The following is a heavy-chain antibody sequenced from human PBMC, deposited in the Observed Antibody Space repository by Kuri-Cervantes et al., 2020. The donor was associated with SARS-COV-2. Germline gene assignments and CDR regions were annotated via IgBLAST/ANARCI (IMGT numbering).Heavy chain of an antibody. CDR3: ARTYDTVTGDAFDI. CDR1: GGSIGSYY. J-gene: IGHJ3*02. V-gene: IGHV4-38-2*02. Sequence: ESLKNSCTVSGGSIGSYYWGWIRQPPGKGLEWIGSIYHSGSTYYNPSLKSRVTISVDTSKNQFSLKLSSVTAADTAVYYCARTYDTVTGDAFDIWGQGTMVTVSS. CDR2: IYHSGST. D-gene: IGHD4-11*01.